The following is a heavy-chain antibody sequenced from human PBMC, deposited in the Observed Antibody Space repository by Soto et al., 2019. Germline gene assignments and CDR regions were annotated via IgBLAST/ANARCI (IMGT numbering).Heavy chain of an antibody. CDR3: ATVPLNDFWSGSQKYDYYYYGMDV. CDR2: ISGSGGST. Sequence: SGGSLRLSCAASGFTFSSYAMSWVRQAPGKGLEWVSAISGSGGSTYYADSVKGRFTISRDNSKNTLYLQMNSLRAEDTAVYYCATVPLNDFWSGSQKYDYYYYGMDVWGQGTTVTVSS. J-gene: IGHJ6*02. D-gene: IGHD3-3*01. V-gene: IGHV3-23*01. CDR1: GFTFSSYA.